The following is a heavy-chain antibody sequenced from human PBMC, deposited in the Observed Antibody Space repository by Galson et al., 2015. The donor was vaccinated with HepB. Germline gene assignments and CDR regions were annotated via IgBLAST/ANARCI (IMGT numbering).Heavy chain of an antibody. Sequence: SLRLSCATSGFAFNDYNMIWVRQAPGKGLEWVSSIDSGSSYIHYADSVRGRFTISRDNAKNSLYLQMNSLRAEDTALYYCAKDLVVAAISSYGMDVWGQGTTVTVSS. CDR3: AKDLVVAAISSYGMDV. CDR1: GFAFNDYN. V-gene: IGHV3-21*04. J-gene: IGHJ6*02. CDR2: IDSGSSYI. D-gene: IGHD2-15*01.